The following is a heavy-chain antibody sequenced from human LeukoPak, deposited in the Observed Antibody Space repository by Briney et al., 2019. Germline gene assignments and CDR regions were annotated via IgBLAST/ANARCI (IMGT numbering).Heavy chain of an antibody. Sequence: SETLSLTCTVSGGSISSGSYYWSWIRQPAGKGLEWVGRIYTSGSTNYSPSLKSRVTISVDTSKNQFPLKLSSVTAADTAVYYCARDIAYCGGDCYVQFDPWGQGTLVTVSS. CDR2: IYTSGST. D-gene: IGHD2-21*02. CDR1: GGSISSGSYY. CDR3: ARDIAYCGGDCYVQFDP. V-gene: IGHV4-61*02. J-gene: IGHJ5*02.